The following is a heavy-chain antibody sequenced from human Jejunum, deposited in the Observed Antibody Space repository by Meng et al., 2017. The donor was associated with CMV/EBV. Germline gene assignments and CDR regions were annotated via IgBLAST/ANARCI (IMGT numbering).Heavy chain of an antibody. CDR3: AASPVGTRGRLDY. D-gene: IGHD1-26*01. J-gene: IGHJ4*02. CDR1: GFTFDSYA. CDR2: VSGTGDTT. Sequence: VQLVASGGGVVQPGGSLRLPCAVSGFTFDSYAMNWVRQAPGEGLEWVSGVSGTGDTTYYPDSMKGRFTISRDNSKNTLYLQMNSLRVDDTAVYYCAASPVGTRGRLDYGGQGTLVTVDS. V-gene: IGHV3-23*04.